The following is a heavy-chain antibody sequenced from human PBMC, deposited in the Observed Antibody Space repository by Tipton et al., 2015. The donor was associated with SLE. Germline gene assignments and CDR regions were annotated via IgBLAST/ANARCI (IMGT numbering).Heavy chain of an antibody. CDR1: GFTFGSYW. J-gene: IGHJ6*02. CDR3: GITSSDYGMDV. V-gene: IGHV3-74*01. Sequence: SLRLSCAASGFTFGSYWMHWVRQGPGKGLVWVSRIYFDGSSSNYADSVKGRFTTSRDNAKNTLYLQMNSLRPEDTAVYYCGITSSDYGMDVWGQGTTVTVSS. CDR2: IYFDGSSS. D-gene: IGHD3-22*01.